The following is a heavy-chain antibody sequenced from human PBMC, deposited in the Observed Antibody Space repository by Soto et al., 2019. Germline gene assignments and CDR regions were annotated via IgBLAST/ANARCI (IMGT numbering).Heavy chain of an antibody. J-gene: IGHJ5*02. D-gene: IGHD6-13*01. Sequence: QVIVKESGPVLVKPTETLTLTCTVSGFSLSNAGLGVSWIRQPPGKALEWLAHIFSNDEKSYSTSLKSRLTISXDXXKSQVVLIMTNMDPVDTATYYCASTYSSSWYWFDPWGQGTLVTVSS. V-gene: IGHV2-26*04. CDR2: IFSNDEK. CDR1: GFSLSNAGLG. CDR3: ASTYSSSWYWFDP.